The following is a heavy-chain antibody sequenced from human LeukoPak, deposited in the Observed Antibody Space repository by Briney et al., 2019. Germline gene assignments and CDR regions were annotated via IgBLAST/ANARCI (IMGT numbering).Heavy chain of an antibody. V-gene: IGHV3-23*01. D-gene: IGHD3-22*01. CDR2: ISGSGGST. Sequence: QPGGSLRLSCAASGFTFSSYAMSWVRQAPGKGLEWVSAISGSGGSTYYADSVRGRFTISRDNSKNTLYLQMNSLRAEDTAVYYCANSHDSSGYYYGYYFDYRGQGTLVTVSS. CDR1: GFTFSSYA. J-gene: IGHJ4*02. CDR3: ANSHDSSGYYYGYYFDY.